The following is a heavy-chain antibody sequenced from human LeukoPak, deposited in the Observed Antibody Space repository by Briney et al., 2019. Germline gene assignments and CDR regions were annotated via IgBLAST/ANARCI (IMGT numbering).Heavy chain of an antibody. J-gene: IGHJ4*02. V-gene: IGHV1-69*13. CDR2: IIPIFGTA. CDR3: ARALVRDSSSWYGTGGFDY. Sequence: SVKVSCKASGGTFSSYAISWVRQAPGQGLEWMGGIIPIFGTANYAQKFQGRVTITADESTSTAYMELSSLRSEDTAVYYCARALVRDSSSWYGTGGFDYWGLGTLVTVSS. CDR1: GGTFSSYA. D-gene: IGHD6-13*01.